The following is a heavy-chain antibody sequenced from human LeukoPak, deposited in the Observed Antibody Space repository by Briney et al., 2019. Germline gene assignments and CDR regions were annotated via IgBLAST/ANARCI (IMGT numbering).Heavy chain of an antibody. J-gene: IGHJ4*02. V-gene: IGHV3-23*01. CDR2: ISGSGGST. CDR1: GFTFSNYW. Sequence: GGSLRLSCAASGFTFSNYWMNWVRQAPGKGLEWVSAISGSGGSTYYADSVKGRFTISRDNSKNTLYLQMNSLRAEDTAVYYCAKRYSGYDSYFDYWGQGTLVTVSS. D-gene: IGHD5-12*01. CDR3: AKRYSGYDSYFDY.